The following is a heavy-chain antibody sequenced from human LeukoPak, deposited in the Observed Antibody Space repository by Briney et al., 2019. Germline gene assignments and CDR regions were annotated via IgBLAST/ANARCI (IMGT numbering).Heavy chain of an antibody. CDR3: AKDTRGDYGWDFDY. J-gene: IGHJ4*02. V-gene: IGHV3-30*02. Sequence: GGSLRLSCAASGFTFSNYAMHWVRQAPGKGLEWVAFIRYDGSNKYYADSVKGRFTVSRDNSKNTLYLQMNSLRAEDAAVYYCAKDTRGDYGWDFDYWGQGTLVTVSS. CDR1: GFTFSNYA. CDR2: IRYDGSNK. D-gene: IGHD3-10*01.